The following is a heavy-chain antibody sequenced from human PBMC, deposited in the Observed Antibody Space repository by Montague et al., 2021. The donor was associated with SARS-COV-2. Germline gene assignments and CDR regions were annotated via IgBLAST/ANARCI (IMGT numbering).Heavy chain of an antibody. V-gene: IGHV4-39*01. CDR3: ARRRLREDYFDF. CDR2: VYYSGYT. Sequence: SETLSLTCTVSGDSVSSSDHYWGWIRQPPGKGLEWLGIVYYSGYTYYXRSVKGRVTISIDASKNQFSLKLNSLTATDTAIYHCARRRLREDYFDFWGQGTLLTVSS. CDR1: GDSVSSSDHY. D-gene: IGHD4-17*01. J-gene: IGHJ4*02.